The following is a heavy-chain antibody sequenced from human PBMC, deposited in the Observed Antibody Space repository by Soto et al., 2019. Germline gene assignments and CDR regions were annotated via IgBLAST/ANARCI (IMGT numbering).Heavy chain of an antibody. J-gene: IGHJ4*02. CDR2: ISWNSGSI. D-gene: IGHD3-3*01. CDR3: AKDVLGASRFLERTTWVY. CDR1: GFTFDDYA. V-gene: IGHV3-9*01. Sequence: EVQLVESGGGLVQPGRSLRLSCAASGFTFDDYAMHWVRQAPGKGLEWVSGISWNSGSIGYADSVKGRFTISRDNAKNSLYLQMNSLRAEDTALYYCAKDVLGASRFLERTTWVYWGQGTLVTVSS.